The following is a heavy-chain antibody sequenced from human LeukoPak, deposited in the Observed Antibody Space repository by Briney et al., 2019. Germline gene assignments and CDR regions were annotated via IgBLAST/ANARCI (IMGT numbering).Heavy chain of an antibody. V-gene: IGHV3-23*01. CDR3: AKDLSIAAAGPLDY. J-gene: IGHJ4*02. CDR1: GFTFSNYG. CDR2: ISGSGGST. D-gene: IGHD6-13*01. Sequence: GGTLRLSCAASGFTFSNYGMSWVRQAPGKGLEWVSVISGSGGSTYYADSVKGRFTISRDNSKNTLYLQMNSLRAEDTAVYYCAKDLSIAAAGPLDYWGQGTLVTVSS.